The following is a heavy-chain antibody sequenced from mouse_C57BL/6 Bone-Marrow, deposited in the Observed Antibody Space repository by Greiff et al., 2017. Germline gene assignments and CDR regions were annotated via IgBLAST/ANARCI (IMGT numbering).Heavy chain of an antibody. CDR3: ARGGYAWFAY. J-gene: IGHJ3*01. Sequence: VQLQQSGPELVKPGASVKISCKASGYSFTGYYMNWVKQSPEKSLEWIGEINPSTGGTTYNQKFKAKATLTVDKSSSTAYIQLKSLTSEDSAVYYCARGGYAWFAYWGQGTLVTVSA. CDR1: GYSFTGYY. CDR2: INPSTGGT. V-gene: IGHV1-42*01. D-gene: IGHD2-2*01.